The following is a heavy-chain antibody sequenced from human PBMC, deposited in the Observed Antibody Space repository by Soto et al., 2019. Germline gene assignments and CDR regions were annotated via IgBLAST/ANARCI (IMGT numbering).Heavy chain of an antibody. CDR2: ISSSSSYI. Sequence: GGSLRLSCAASGFTFSSYSMNWVRQAPGKGLEWVSSISSSSSYIYYADSVKGRFTISRDNAKNSLYLQMNSLRAEDTAVYYCARDPAPYYDFCSGYLPVRFDPWGQGTLVTVSS. CDR1: GFTFSSYS. V-gene: IGHV3-21*01. CDR3: ARDPAPYYDFCSGYLPVRFDP. D-gene: IGHD3-3*01. J-gene: IGHJ5*02.